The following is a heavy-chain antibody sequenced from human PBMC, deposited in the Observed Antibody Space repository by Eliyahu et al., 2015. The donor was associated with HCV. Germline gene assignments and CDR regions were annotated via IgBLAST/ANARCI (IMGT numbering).Heavy chain of an antibody. CDR3: ARVPPPGYCSGSGCYSIMDV. CDR2: ISSSSSTI. Sequence: EVQLVESGGGLVQPGGSLRLSCAASGFXFSXYSMNWVRQAPGKGLGWVSYISSSSSTIYYADSVKGRFTISRDNAKNSLYLQMNSLRAEDTAVYYCARVPPPGYCSGSGCYSIMDVWGQGTTVTVSS. V-gene: IGHV3-48*01. CDR1: GFXFSXYS. J-gene: IGHJ6*02. D-gene: IGHD2-15*01.